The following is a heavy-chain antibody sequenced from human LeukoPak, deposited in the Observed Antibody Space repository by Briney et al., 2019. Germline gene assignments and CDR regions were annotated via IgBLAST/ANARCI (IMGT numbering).Heavy chain of an antibody. D-gene: IGHD3-22*01. J-gene: IGHJ4*02. Sequence: ASVKVSCKASGYTFTGYYMHWVQQAPGQGLEWMGWINPNSGGTNYAQKFQGRVTMTRDTSISTAYMELSRLRSDDTAVYYCARIHYYDSSGYYSTIYFDYWGQGTLVTVSS. CDR2: INPNSGGT. CDR1: GYTFTGYY. V-gene: IGHV1-2*02. CDR3: ARIHYYDSSGYYSTIYFDY.